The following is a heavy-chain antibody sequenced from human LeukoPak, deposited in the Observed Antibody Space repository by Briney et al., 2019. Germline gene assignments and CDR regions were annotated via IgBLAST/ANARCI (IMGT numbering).Heavy chain of an antibody. CDR2: IIPIFGTA. D-gene: IGHD3-10*01. CDR1: GGTFSSYA. CDR3: ARITMVRGVIFDWYFDL. Sequence: SVKVSCKASGGTFSSYAISWARQAPGQGLEWMGGIIPIFGTANYAQKFQGRVTITADKSTSTAYMELSSLRSEDTAVYYCARITMVRGVIFDWYFDLWGRGTLVTVSS. V-gene: IGHV1-69*06. J-gene: IGHJ2*01.